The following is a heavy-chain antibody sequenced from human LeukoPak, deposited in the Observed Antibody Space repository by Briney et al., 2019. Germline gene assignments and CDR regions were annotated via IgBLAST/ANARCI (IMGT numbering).Heavy chain of an antibody. CDR1: GYTSTAYY. D-gene: IGHD3-22*01. V-gene: IGHV1-2*02. CDR3: ARDYYDSSGFGAFDI. Sequence: ASVKVSCKASGYTSTAYYMHWVRQAPGQGLEWMGWINPNSGGTNYAQKFQGRVTMTRDTSISTAYMELSRLRSDDTAVNYCARDYYDSSGFGAFDIWGQGTMVTVSS. J-gene: IGHJ3*02. CDR2: INPNSGGT.